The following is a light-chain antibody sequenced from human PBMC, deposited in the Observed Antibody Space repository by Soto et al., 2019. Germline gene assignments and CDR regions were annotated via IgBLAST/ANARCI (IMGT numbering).Light chain of an antibody. J-gene: IGLJ1*01. V-gene: IGLV2-14*01. Sequence: QSVLTQPASVSGSPGQSITISCTGTSSDVGAYNYVSWYQQHPGKAPKLMIYEVNNRPSGVSNRFSGSKSGNTASLTISGLQAEDEADYYCCSYAASNTFVFGTGTKVTVL. CDR3: CSYAASNTFV. CDR2: EVN. CDR1: SSDVGAYNY.